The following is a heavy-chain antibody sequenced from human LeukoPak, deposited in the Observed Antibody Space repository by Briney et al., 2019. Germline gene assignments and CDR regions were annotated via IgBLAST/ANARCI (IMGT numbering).Heavy chain of an antibody. V-gene: IGHV3-21*01. J-gene: IGHJ4*02. CDR3: ARVGYCSTTSCYWRAFDY. CDR2: ISGDSRYI. Sequence: PGGSLRLSCAASGFTFSSYSMNWVRQAPGKGLEWVSAISGDSRYIYYADSVRGRFAISRDNAENSLYLQMNSLRAEDTAVYYCARVGYCSTTSCYWRAFDYWGQGTLVTVSS. CDR1: GFTFSSYS. D-gene: IGHD2-2*01.